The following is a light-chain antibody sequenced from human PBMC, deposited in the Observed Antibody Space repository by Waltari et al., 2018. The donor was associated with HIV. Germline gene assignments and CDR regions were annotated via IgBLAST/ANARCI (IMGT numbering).Light chain of an antibody. CDR3: AAWDDSLNGYV. Sequence: QSVLTQPPSVSEAPRQRVTISCSGTSSNIGTTAVNWYQKVPGKAPKLLIYYDDLLSSGVSDRFSGSKSGTSASLAIRGLQSEDEADYYCAAWDDSLNGYVFGSGTKVTVL. CDR1: SSNIGTTA. CDR2: YDD. V-gene: IGLV1-36*01. J-gene: IGLJ1*01.